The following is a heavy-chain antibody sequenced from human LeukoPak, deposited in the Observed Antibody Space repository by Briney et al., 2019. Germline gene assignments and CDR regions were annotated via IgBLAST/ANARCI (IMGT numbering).Heavy chain of an antibody. CDR1: GFTFSSYA. Sequence: PGGSLRLSCAAPGFTFSSYAMSWVRQAPGKGLEWVSVISGNGGSTYYADSVKGRFTISRDNSKNTLYLQMNSLRAEDTAVYYCAKVRDSGSYTYYSFGMDVWGQGTTATVSS. J-gene: IGHJ6*02. D-gene: IGHD1-26*01. CDR2: ISGNGGST. CDR3: AKVRDSGSYTYYSFGMDV. V-gene: IGHV3-23*01.